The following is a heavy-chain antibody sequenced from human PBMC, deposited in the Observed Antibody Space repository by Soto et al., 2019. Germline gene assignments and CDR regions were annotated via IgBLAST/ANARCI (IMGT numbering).Heavy chain of an antibody. Sequence: GGSLRLSCAASGFTFSSYGMHWVRQAPGKGLEWVAVIWYDGSNKYYADSVKGRFTISRDNSKNTLYLQMNSLRAEDTAVYYCARVESSGSVPDYWGQGTLVTVSS. J-gene: IGHJ4*02. CDR1: GFTFSSYG. V-gene: IGHV3-33*01. CDR3: ARVESSGSVPDY. CDR2: IWYDGSNK. D-gene: IGHD6-6*01.